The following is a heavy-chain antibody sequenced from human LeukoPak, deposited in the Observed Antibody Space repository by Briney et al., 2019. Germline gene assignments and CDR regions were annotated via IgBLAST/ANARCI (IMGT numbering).Heavy chain of an antibody. CDR2: ISTSSIYI. Sequence: GGSLRLSCAASGFTFSSYSMNWVRQAPGKGLEWVSSISTSSIYIYYTDSVKGRFTISRDNAKNLLYLQMNSLRAEDTAVYYCARVQRGIAVALDYWGQGTLATVSS. J-gene: IGHJ4*02. V-gene: IGHV3-21*01. D-gene: IGHD6-19*01. CDR3: ARVQRGIAVALDY. CDR1: GFTFSSYS.